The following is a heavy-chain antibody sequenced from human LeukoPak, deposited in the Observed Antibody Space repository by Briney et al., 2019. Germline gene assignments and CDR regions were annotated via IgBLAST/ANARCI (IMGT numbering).Heavy chain of an antibody. CDR1: GGTFSSYA. V-gene: IGHV1-69*05. CDR2: IIPIFGTA. J-gene: IGHJ3*02. D-gene: IGHD2-15*01. Sequence: SVKVSCKASGGTFSSYAISWVRQAPGQGLEWMGRIIPIFGTANYARKFQGRVTITTDESTSTAYMELSSLRSEDTAVYYCARAPIYCSGGSCYLKAFDIWGQGTMVTVSS. CDR3: ARAPIYCSGGSCYLKAFDI.